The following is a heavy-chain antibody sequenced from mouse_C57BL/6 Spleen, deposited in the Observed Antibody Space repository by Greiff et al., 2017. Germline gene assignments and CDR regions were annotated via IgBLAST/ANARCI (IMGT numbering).Heavy chain of an antibody. CDR3: SRNWDH. CDR2: IYPSDSDT. V-gene: IGHV1-61*01. Sequence: QVQLQQPGAELVRPGSSVKLSCKASGYTFTSYWMDWVKQRPGPGLEWIGNIYPSDSDTHYHQKFKDKATLTGDHSSSTADMQLSSLASEESAVYYCSRNWDHWGQGTTLTVSS. CDR1: GYTFTSYW. D-gene: IGHD4-1*01. J-gene: IGHJ2*01.